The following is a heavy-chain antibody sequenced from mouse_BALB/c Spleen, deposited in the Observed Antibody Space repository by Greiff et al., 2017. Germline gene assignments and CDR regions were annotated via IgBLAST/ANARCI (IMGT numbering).Heavy chain of an antibody. CDR3: ARGERDYAMDY. CDR1: GFNIKDSY. V-gene: IGHV14-3*02. Sequence: EVQLQQSGAELVKPGASVKLSCTASGFNIKDSYMHWVKQRPEQGLEWIGRIDPANGNTKYDPKFQGKATITADTSSNTAYLQLSSLTSEDTAVYYCARGERDYAMDYWGQGTSVTVSS. CDR2: IDPANGNT. J-gene: IGHJ4*01.